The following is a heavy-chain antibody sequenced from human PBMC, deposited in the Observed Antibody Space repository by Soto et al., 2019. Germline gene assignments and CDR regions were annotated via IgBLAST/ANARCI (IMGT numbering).Heavy chain of an antibody. V-gene: IGHV3-30-3*01. CDR2: ISYDGSNK. J-gene: IGHJ4*02. D-gene: IGHD3-3*01. CDR1: GFTFSSYA. Sequence: GGSLRFSCAASGFTFSSYAMHWVRQAPGKGLEWVAVISYDGSNKYYADSVKGRFTISRDNSKNTLYLQMNSLRAEDTAVYYCAREYYDFWSGKAPFDYWGQGTLVTVSS. CDR3: AREYYDFWSGKAPFDY.